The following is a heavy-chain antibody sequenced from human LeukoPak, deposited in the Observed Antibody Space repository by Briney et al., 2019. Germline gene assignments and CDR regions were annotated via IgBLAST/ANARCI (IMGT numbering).Heavy chain of an antibody. CDR1: GFTFSSYA. J-gene: IGHJ4*02. D-gene: IGHD2-15*01. CDR2: ISGSGGST. V-gene: IGHV3-23*01. Sequence: PGGSLRLSCAASGFTFSSYAMSWVRQAPGKGLEWVSAISGSGGSTYYADSVKGRFTISRDNSKNTLYLQMNSLRAEDTPVYYCAKDPGYCSGGSCYTPFDYWGQGTLVTVSS. CDR3: AKDPGYCSGGSCYTPFDY.